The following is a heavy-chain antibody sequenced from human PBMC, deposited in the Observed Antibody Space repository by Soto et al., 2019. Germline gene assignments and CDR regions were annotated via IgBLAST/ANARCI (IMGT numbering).Heavy chain of an antibody. Sequence: PGGSLRFSCAASGFTVSSNYMSWVRQAPGKGLEWVSVIYSGGSTYYADSVKGRFTISRDNSKNTLYLQMNSLRAEDTAVYYCAREGGDYDSSGPHGAFDIWGQGTMVTVS. CDR3: AREGGDYDSSGPHGAFDI. CDR1: GFTVSSNY. D-gene: IGHD3-22*01. CDR2: IYSGGST. J-gene: IGHJ3*02. V-gene: IGHV3-66*01.